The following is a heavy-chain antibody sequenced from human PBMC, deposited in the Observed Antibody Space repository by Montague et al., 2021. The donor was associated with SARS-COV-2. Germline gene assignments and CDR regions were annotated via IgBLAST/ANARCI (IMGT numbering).Heavy chain of an antibody. V-gene: IGHV3-30-3*01. CDR3: ARAAQKQYVLLWFGELLHDTFDI. CDR2: ISYDGSNK. D-gene: IGHD3-10*01. J-gene: IGHJ3*02. CDR1: GFTFSSYA. Sequence: SLRLSCAAYGFTFSSYAMHWVRQAPGKGLEWVAVISYDGSNKYYADSVKGRFTISRDNSKNTLYLQMNSLRAEDTAVYYCARAAQKQYVLLWFGELLHDTFDIWGQGTVVTVSS.